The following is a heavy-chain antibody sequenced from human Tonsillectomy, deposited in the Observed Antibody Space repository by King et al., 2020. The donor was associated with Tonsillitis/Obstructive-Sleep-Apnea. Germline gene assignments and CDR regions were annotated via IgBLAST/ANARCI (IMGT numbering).Heavy chain of an antibody. J-gene: IGHJ6*03. V-gene: IGHV4-59*01. CDR1: GGSISSDY. Sequence: QLQESGPGLVKPSENLSLTCTVSGGSISSDYWSWIRQPPGKGLEWIGYIYYSGSTNYNPSLKSRVTISVDTSKNQFSLKLSSVTAADTAGYYCARDQYYDFWTGFRYMDVWGKGTTVTVSS. CDR2: IYYSGST. D-gene: IGHD3-3*01. CDR3: ARDQYYDFWTGFRYMDV.